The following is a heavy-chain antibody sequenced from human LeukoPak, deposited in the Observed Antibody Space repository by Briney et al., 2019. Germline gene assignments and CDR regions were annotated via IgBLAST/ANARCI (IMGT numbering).Heavy chain of an antibody. D-gene: IGHD6-6*01. CDR2: INPNSGGT. CDR1: GYTSTGYY. V-gene: IGHV1-2*02. J-gene: IGHJ5*02. Sequence: ASVKVSCKASGYTSTGYYMHWVRQAPGQGLEWMGWINPNSGGTNYAQKFQGRVTMTRDTSISTAYMELSRLRSDDTAVYYCAREKARQLGFDPWGQGTLVTVSS. CDR3: AREKARQLGFDP.